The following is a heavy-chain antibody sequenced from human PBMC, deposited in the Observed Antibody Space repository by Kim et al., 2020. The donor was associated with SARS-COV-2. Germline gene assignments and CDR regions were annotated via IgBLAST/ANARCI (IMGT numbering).Heavy chain of an antibody. CDR2: ISYYGSNK. Sequence: GGSLRLSCAASGFTFSSYGMHWVRQAPGKGLEWVAVISYYGSNKYYADSVKGRFTISRDNSKNTLYLQMNSLRAEDTAVYYCAKEFGNPGYYGMDVWGEGTTVTVSS. J-gene: IGHJ6*02. CDR3: AKEFGNPGYYGMDV. CDR1: GFTFSSYG. D-gene: IGHD3-10*01. V-gene: IGHV3-30*18.